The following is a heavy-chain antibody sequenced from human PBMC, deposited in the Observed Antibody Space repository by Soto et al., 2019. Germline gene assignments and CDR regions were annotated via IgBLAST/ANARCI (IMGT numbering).Heavy chain of an antibody. V-gene: IGHV1-3*01. CDR1: GYTFTSYA. Sequence: QVQLVQSGAEVKKPGASVKVSCKASGYTFTSYAMHWVRQAPGQRLEWMGWINAGNGNTKYSQKFQGRVTITRDTSASTAYMELSSLRSEDTAVYYCARSLGITHCGGGSCYRPRWFDPWGQGTLVTVSS. CDR2: INAGNGNT. J-gene: IGHJ5*02. D-gene: IGHD2-15*01. CDR3: ARSLGITHCGGGSCYRPRWFDP.